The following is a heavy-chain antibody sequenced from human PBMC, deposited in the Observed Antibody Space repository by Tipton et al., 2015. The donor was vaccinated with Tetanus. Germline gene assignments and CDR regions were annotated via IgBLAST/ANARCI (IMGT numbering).Heavy chain of an antibody. V-gene: IGHV4-61*01. CDR1: GGSVNSGTYY. CDR2: IYYGGAT. D-gene: IGHD3-10*01. J-gene: IGHJ5*02. Sequence: GLVKPSETLSLTCSVSGGSVNSGTYYWSWIRQPPGKGLEWLGVIYYGGATQYNPSLDSPVTISMDTSKNKVSLRLTSVTAADTAVYSWAGGLVLCYEPCGRGTLVSVSS. CDR3: AGGLVLCYEP.